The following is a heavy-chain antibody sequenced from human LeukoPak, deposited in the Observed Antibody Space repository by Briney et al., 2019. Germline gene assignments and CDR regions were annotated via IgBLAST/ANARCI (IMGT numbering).Heavy chain of an antibody. D-gene: IGHD3-3*01. CDR2: ISSSGSTI. J-gene: IGHJ4*02. CDR3: ARELHYYDFWSGKITPYYFDY. CDR1: GFTFSDYY. V-gene: IGHV3-11*01. Sequence: PGGSLRLSCAASGFTFSDYYMSWIRQAPGKGLEWVSYISSSGSTIYYADSVKGRFTISRDNAKNSLYLQMNSLRAEDTAVYYCARELHYYDFWSGKITPYYFDYWGQGTLVTVSS.